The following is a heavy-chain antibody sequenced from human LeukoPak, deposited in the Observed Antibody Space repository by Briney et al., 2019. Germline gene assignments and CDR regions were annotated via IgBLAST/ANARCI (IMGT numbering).Heavy chain of an antibody. CDR1: GGPISSSSYY. J-gene: IGHJ3*02. CDR2: IYYSGST. Sequence: PSETLSLTCTVSGGPISSSSYYWGWIRQPPGKGLEWIGSIYYSGSTYYNPSLKSRVTISVDTSKNQFSLKLSSVTAADTAVYYCARVSPPMVRGVPRSGRAFDIWGQGTMVTVSS. V-gene: IGHV4-39*07. D-gene: IGHD3-10*01. CDR3: ARVSPPMVRGVPRSGRAFDI.